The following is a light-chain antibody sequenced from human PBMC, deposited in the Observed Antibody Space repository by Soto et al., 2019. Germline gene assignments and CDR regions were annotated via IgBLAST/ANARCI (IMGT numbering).Light chain of an antibody. CDR2: GAF. V-gene: IGKV3-15*01. J-gene: IGKJ4*01. Sequence: EIVMTQSPATLSVSPGETATLSCRASQSVSDNLAWYQQKPGQGPRLVIYGAFSRATGIPARFSGSGSGTEFTLTISSLQSEDFAVYYCQQYKNWPPLTFGGGTKVEIK. CDR1: QSVSDN. CDR3: QQYKNWPPLT.